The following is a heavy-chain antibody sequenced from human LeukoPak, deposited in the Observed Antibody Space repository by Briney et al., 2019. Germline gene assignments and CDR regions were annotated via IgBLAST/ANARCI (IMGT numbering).Heavy chain of an antibody. CDR2: ISGSGGSA. CDR1: GFTFSSYA. J-gene: IGHJ4*02. Sequence: GGSLRLSCVASGFTFSSYAMSWVRQAPGKGLEWVSVISGSGGSAYYADSVKGRFTISRDNSQNTLYLQMNSLRAEDTAVYYCVKRRYDSSGYFDYWGQGTLVTVSS. CDR3: VKRRYDSSGYFDY. D-gene: IGHD3-22*01. V-gene: IGHV3-23*01.